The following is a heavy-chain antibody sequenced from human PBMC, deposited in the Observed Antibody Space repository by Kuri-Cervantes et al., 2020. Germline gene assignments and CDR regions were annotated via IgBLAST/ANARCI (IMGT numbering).Heavy chain of an antibody. CDR1: GGSISSSSYY. Sequence: SETLSLTCTVSGGSISSSSYYWGWIRQPPGKGLEWIGSIYYSGSTYYNPSLKSRVTISVDTSKNQFSLKLSSVTAADTAVYYCARGRRRSSGYYYYYYYMDVWGKGTTVTVSS. CDR3: ARGRRRSSGYYYYYYYMDV. CDR2: IYYSGST. V-gene: IGHV4-39*01. D-gene: IGHD3-22*01. J-gene: IGHJ6*03.